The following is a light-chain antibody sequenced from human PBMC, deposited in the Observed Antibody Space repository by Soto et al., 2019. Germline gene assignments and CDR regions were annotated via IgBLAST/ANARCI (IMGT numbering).Light chain of an antibody. CDR1: QSVSSY. CDR2: DAS. V-gene: IGKV3-11*01. Sequence: EIVLTQSPATLSLSPGERATLSCRASQSVSSYLTWYQQKPGQAPRLLIYDASNRATGIPARFSGSGFGTDFTLTISSLEPDDFAVYYCQQRTNWRLTFGGGTKVEIK. J-gene: IGKJ4*01. CDR3: QQRTNWRLT.